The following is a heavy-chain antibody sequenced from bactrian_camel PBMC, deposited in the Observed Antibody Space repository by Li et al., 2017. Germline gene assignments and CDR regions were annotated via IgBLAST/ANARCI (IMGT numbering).Heavy chain of an antibody. Sequence: QLVESGGGSVQPGGSLRLSCTATGVTLDFADMGWYRQAPGKPCELVALMRSEITIFYQDSVKGRFTISQDKDKDTVYLEMTSLKPEDTAMYSCRTLRSSGNWRCFSSRNQGTQVTVS. J-gene: IGHJ6*01. CDR2: MRSEITI. V-gene: IGHV3S53*01. CDR1: GVTLDFAD. CDR3: RTLRSSGNWRCFSS. D-gene: IGHD8*01.